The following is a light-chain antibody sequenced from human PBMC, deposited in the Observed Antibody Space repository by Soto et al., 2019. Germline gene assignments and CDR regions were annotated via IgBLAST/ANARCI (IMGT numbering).Light chain of an antibody. CDR1: SSDVGGYNY. Sequence: QSALTQPASVSGSPGQSITISCTGSSSDVGGYNYVSWYQHHLGKAPKLMIYDVSNRPSGVSNRFSGSNSGNTASLTISGLQAEDEADYYCSSYTSSSTVVFGGGTKVTVL. CDR3: SSYTSSSTVV. V-gene: IGLV2-14*03. J-gene: IGLJ2*01. CDR2: DVS.